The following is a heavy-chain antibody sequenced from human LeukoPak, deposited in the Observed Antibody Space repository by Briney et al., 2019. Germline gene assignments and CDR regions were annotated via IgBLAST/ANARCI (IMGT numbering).Heavy chain of an antibody. CDR3: ARDSRYYYGSGSYGCMDV. J-gene: IGHJ6*02. CDR2: INPNSGGT. V-gene: IGHV1-2*04. Sequence: ASVKVSCKASGYTFTGYYMHWVRQAPGQGLEWMGWINPNSGGTNYAQKFQGWVTMTRDTSISTAYMELSRLRSDDTAVYYCARDSRYYYGSGSYGCMDVWGQGTTVTVSS. CDR1: GYTFTGYY. D-gene: IGHD3-10*01.